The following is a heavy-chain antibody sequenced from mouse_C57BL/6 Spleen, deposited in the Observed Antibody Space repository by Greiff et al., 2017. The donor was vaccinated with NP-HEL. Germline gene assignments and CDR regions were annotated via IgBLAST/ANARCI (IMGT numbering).Heavy chain of an antibody. Sequence: VQLKQSGTVLARPGASVKMSCKTSGYTFTSYWMHWVKQRPGQGLEWIGAIYPGNSDTSYNQKFKGKAKLTAVTSASTAYMELSSLTNEDSAVYYCTRGMVNPYYYAMDYWGQGTSVTVSS. D-gene: IGHD2-3*01. V-gene: IGHV1-5*01. CDR1: GYTFTSYW. CDR2: IYPGNSDT. J-gene: IGHJ4*01. CDR3: TRGMVNPYYYAMDY.